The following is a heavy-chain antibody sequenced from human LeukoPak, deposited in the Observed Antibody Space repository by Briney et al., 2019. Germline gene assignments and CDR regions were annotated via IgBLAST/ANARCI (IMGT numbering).Heavy chain of an antibody. CDR2: ISSNGGST. Sequence: PGGSLRLSCSASGFTFSSYAMHWVRQAPGKGLEYVSAISSNGGSTYYADSVEGRFTISRDNSKNTLYLQMSSLRAEDTAVYYCVKSTYYGDYGEFDYWGQGTLVTVSS. D-gene: IGHD4-17*01. CDR1: GFTFSSYA. V-gene: IGHV3-64D*06. CDR3: VKSTYYGDYGEFDY. J-gene: IGHJ4*02.